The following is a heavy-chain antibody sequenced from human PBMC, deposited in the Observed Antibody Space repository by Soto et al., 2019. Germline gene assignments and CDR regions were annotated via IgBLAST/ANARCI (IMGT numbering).Heavy chain of an antibody. J-gene: IGHJ4*02. V-gene: IGHV6-1*01. Sequence: KQSQTLSLTCAISGDSVSSNSAAWNWIRQSPSRGLEWLGRTYYRSKWYNDYAVSVKSRITINPDTSKNQFSLQLNSVTPEDTAVYYCARTLLTMVRGVTWFDYWGQGTLVTVSS. CDR1: GDSVSSNSAA. CDR2: TYYRSKWYN. D-gene: IGHD3-10*01. CDR3: ARTLLTMVRGVTWFDY.